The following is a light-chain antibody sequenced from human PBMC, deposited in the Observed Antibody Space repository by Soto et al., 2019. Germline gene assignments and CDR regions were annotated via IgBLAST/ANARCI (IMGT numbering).Light chain of an antibody. CDR1: SGDIGSYNR. V-gene: IGLV2-14*01. CDR3: SSFTSTTTLYV. Sequence: SVLTQPASVSGSPGQSITISCTGTSGDIGSYNRVSWYQQHPGKAPKLIIYEVTDRPSGVSNRFSGSKSGNTASLTISGLQADDEADYYCSSFTSTTTLYVFGTGTKVTVL. J-gene: IGLJ1*01. CDR2: EVT.